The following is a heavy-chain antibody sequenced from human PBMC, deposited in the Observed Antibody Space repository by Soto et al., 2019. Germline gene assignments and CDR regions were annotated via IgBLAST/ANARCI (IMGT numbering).Heavy chain of an antibody. CDR3: ARSHDGYYFDY. Sequence: GGSLRLSCAASGFTFSSYEMNWVRQAPGKGLEWVSYISTSGSTTYYADSVKGRFTISRDNAKNSLYLQMNSLRVDDTAVYYCARSHDGYYFDYWGQGTLVTVSS. CDR1: GFTFSSYE. CDR2: ISTSGSTT. V-gene: IGHV3-48*03. J-gene: IGHJ4*02. D-gene: IGHD3-16*01.